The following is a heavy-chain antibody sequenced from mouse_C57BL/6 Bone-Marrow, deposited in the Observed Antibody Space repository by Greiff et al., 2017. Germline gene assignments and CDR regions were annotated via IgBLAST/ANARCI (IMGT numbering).Heavy chain of an antibody. CDR2: IRNKANGYTT. J-gene: IGHJ4*01. CDR3: ARYLRSYAMDY. V-gene: IGHV7-3*01. D-gene: IGHD1-1*01. CDR1: GFTFPDYY. Sequence: EVQLVESGGGLVQPGGSLSLSCAASGFTFPDYYMSWVRQPPGKALEWLGFIRNKANGYTTEYSASVKCRFTISRDNSQSILYLQMNALRAKDSATDYCARYLRSYAMDYWGQGTSVTVSS.